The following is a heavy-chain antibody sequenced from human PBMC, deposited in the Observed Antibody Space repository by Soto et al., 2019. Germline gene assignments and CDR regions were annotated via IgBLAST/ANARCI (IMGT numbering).Heavy chain of an antibody. CDR2: IYYSGST. CDR3: ARDSDGDYTFDY. V-gene: IGHV4-59*01. D-gene: IGHD4-17*01. CDR1: GGSISSYY. Sequence: SETLSLTCTVSGGSISSYYWRWIRQPPGKGLEWIGYIYYSGSTNYNPSLKSRVTISVDTSKNQFSLKLSSVTAADTAVYYCARDSDGDYTFDYWGQGTLVTVSS. J-gene: IGHJ4*02.